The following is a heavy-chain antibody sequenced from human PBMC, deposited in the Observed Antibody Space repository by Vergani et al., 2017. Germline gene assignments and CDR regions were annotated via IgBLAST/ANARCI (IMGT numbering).Heavy chain of an antibody. Sequence: QVQLVQSGAEVKKPGASVKVSCKASGYTFTSYDINWVRQATGQGLGWLGGIIPMFGTANYAQKLQDKITNTADESTSTVYMELSSLKSEDTAVYYCARNRYSGYDYRAGFGSWGRGTRVSVSS. CDR1: GYTFTSYD. J-gene: IGHJ5*02. CDR3: ARNRYSGYDYRAGFGS. CDR2: IIPMFGTA. D-gene: IGHD5-12*01. V-gene: IGHV1-69*01.